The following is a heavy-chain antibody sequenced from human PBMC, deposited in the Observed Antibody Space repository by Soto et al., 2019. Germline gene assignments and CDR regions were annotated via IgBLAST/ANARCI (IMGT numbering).Heavy chain of an antibody. CDR2: ISVDGDRK. V-gene: IGHV3-30*03. J-gene: IGHJ3*02. Sequence: PGGSLRLSCAASGFTFSDSVIHWVRQAADKGLDWVAAISVDGDRKHYPDSVKGRFTISRDNSKNTLSLQMDSLRIEDTAVYYCAREGYTSGRAGTLDIWGQGTMVTVTS. CDR1: GFTFSDSV. CDR3: AREGYTSGRAGTLDI. D-gene: IGHD6-19*01.